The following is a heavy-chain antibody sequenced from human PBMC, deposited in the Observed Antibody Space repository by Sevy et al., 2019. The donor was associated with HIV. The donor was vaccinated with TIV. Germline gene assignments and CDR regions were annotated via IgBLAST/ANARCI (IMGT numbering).Heavy chain of an antibody. CDR2: ISYDGSNK. J-gene: IGHJ6*02. CDR3: AKDRYDRNDFWSGYYGPPVYYGMDV. D-gene: IGHD3-3*01. Sequence: GGSLRLSCAASGFTFSSYGMHWVRQAPGKGLEWVAVISYDGSNKYYVDSVKGRFTISRDNSKNTLYLQMNSLRAEDTAVYYCAKDRYDRNDFWSGYYGPPVYYGMDVWGQGTTVTVSS. V-gene: IGHV3-30*18. CDR1: GFTFSSYG.